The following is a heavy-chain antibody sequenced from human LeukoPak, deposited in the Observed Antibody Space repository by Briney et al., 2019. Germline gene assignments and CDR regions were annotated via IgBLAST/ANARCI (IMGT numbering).Heavy chain of an antibody. CDR1: GFTFDDYA. CDR2: ISWNSGSI. V-gene: IGHV3-9*01. D-gene: IGHD6-19*01. Sequence: GGSLRLSCAASGFTFDDYAMHWVRQAPGKGLEWVSGISWNSGSIGYADSVKGRFTTSRDNAKNSLYLQMNSLRAEDTALYYCAKGHSSGWLPFDYWGQGTLVTVSS. J-gene: IGHJ4*02. CDR3: AKGHSSGWLPFDY.